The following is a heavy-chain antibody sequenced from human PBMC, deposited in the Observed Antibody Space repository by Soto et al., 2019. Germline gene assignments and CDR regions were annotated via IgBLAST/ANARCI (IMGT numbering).Heavy chain of an antibody. V-gene: IGHV3-30*03. CDR1: GFTFSSYG. D-gene: IGHD6-6*01. J-gene: IGHJ4*02. CDR2: ISSDGSDK. Sequence: PVGSLRLSCAASGFTFSSYGMHWVRQAPGNGLEWVAVISSDGSDKYYANSVKGRFSISRDNSKNTLYLQMDSLRAEDTAVHYCAIWQLGPYDQWGQGTLVTVSS. CDR3: AIWQLGPYDQ.